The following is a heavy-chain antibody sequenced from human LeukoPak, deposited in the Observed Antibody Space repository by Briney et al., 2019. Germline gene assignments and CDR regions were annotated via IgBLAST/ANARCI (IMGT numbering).Heavy chain of an antibody. Sequence: GGSLRLSCAASGVTVSSNYMSWVRQAPGKGQEWVSVIYSGGSTYYADSVKGRFTISRDNSKNTLYLQMNSLRAEDTAVYYCAKGGNSRDYYYYMDVWGKGTTLTVSS. J-gene: IGHJ6*03. CDR2: IYSGGST. V-gene: IGHV3-53*01. CDR3: AKGGNSRDYYYYMDV. D-gene: IGHD4-23*01. CDR1: GVTVSSNY.